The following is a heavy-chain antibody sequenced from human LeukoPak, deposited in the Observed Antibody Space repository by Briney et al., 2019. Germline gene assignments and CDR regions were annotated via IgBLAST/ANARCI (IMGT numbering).Heavy chain of an antibody. Sequence: ESLKISCKGSGYRFTDFWIAWVRQMPGKGLEWMGIVYPSNSETRYSPSFQGQVTISADKSISTGYLQWSSLKASDTAMYFCARHRYSGSDTQGFDYWGQGTLVTVSS. CDR3: ARHRYSGSDTQGFDY. V-gene: IGHV5-51*01. D-gene: IGHD5-12*01. CDR2: VYPSNSET. J-gene: IGHJ4*02. CDR1: GYRFTDFW.